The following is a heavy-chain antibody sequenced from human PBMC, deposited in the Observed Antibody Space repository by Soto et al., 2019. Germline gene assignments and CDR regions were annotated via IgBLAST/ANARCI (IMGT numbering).Heavy chain of an antibody. Sequence: SETLSLTCSVSGDSISRKYWSWLRQPAGGGLEWIGRIYTTGATNYNSSLKSRVSMSVDTSKNQFSLGLTSVTAADTAVYFCAMTVIAPSPYLDHWGQGLLVTVSS. J-gene: IGHJ4*02. D-gene: IGHD4-17*01. V-gene: IGHV4-4*07. CDR2: IYTTGAT. CDR1: GDSISRKY. CDR3: AMTVIAPSPYLDH.